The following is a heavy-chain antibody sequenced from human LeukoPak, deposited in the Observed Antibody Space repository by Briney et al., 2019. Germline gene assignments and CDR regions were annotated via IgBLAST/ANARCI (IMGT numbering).Heavy chain of an antibody. Sequence: PGGSLRLSCAASGFTFSSYAMSWVRQAPGKGLEGVSTISSSTGSTYYADSVKGRFTISRDNSKDTVYLQMNSLRAEDTALYYCAKQDYYYGSGSYRHYYDYWGQGTLVTVSS. CDR1: GFTFSSYA. CDR3: AKQDYYYGSGSYRHYYDY. CDR2: ISSSTGST. J-gene: IGHJ4*02. D-gene: IGHD3-10*01. V-gene: IGHV3-23*01.